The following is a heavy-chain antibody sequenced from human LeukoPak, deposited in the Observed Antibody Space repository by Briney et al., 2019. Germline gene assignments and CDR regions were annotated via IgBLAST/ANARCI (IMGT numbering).Heavy chain of an antibody. J-gene: IGHJ6*02. CDR1: GFTFSSYE. D-gene: IGHD6-6*01. V-gene: IGHV3-48*03. CDR3: ARDSDSSSSGGMDA. Sequence: GGSLRLSCAASGFTFSSYEMNWVRQAPGKGLEWVSYISSSGSTIYYADSVKGRFTISRDNAKNSLYLQMNSLRAEDTAVYYCARDSDSSSSGGMDAWGQGTTVTVSS. CDR2: ISSSGSTI.